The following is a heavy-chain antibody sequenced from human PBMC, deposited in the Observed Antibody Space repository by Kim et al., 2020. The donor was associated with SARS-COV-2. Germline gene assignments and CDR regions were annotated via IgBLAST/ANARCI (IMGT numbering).Heavy chain of an antibody. CDR1: GGSIRSSNW. V-gene: IGHV4-4*02. D-gene: IGHD3-22*01. Sequence: SETLSLTCAVSGGSIRSSNWWSWVRQPPGKGLEWIGEIYHSGSTNYNPSLKSRVTISVDKSKNQFSLKLSSVTAADTAVYYCAAQNYYDSSGYFDYWGQGTLVTVSS. CDR2: IYHSGST. CDR3: AAQNYYDSSGYFDY. J-gene: IGHJ4*02.